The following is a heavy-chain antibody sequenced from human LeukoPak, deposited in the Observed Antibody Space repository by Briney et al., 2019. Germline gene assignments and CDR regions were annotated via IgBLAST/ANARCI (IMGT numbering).Heavy chain of an antibody. CDR2: INPNSGGT. Sequence: ASVKVSCKASGYTFTGYYMHWVRQAPGQGLEWMGWINPNSGGTNYAQKFQGRVTMTRDTSISTAYMELSRLRSDDTAVYYCARTTVVTPMPDYYYYGMDVWGQGTTVTVSS. V-gene: IGHV1-2*02. CDR1: GYTFTGYY. D-gene: IGHD4-23*01. CDR3: ARTTVVTPMPDYYYYGMDV. J-gene: IGHJ6*02.